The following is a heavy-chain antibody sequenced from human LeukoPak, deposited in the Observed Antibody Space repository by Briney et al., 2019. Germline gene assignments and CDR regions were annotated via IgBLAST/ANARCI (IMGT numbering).Heavy chain of an antibody. CDR3: ARQIRGYSKSSWYGGGDY. V-gene: IGHV4-39*01. J-gene: IGHJ4*02. Sequence: PSETLSLTCTVSGGSISSSCYYWGWMRQPPGKGLEWIGSIYYSGSTYYNPSLKSRVTISVDTSKNQFSLKLSSVTAADTAVYYCARQIRGYSKSSWYGGGDYWGQGTLVTVSS. CDR1: GGSISSSCYY. CDR2: IYYSGST. D-gene: IGHD6-13*01.